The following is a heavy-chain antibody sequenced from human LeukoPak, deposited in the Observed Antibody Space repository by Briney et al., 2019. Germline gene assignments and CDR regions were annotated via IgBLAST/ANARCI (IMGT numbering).Heavy chain of an antibody. CDR2: ISWKSGSI. CDR1: GFTFQNYA. CDR3: ARVEIQYCSSTSCSRTSYYFDY. V-gene: IGHV3-9*01. J-gene: IGHJ4*02. D-gene: IGHD2-2*01. Sequence: GGSLRLSCTASGFTFQNYAIHWVRQAPGKGLEWVSGISWKSGSIGYAESVKESVKGRFTISRDNAKNSLYLQMNSLRVEDTALYYCARVEIQYCSSTSCSRTSYYFDYWGQGTLVTVSS.